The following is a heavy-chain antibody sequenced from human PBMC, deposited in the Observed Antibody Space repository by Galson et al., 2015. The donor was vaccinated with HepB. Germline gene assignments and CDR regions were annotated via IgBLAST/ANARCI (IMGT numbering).Heavy chain of an antibody. J-gene: IGHJ4*02. CDR1: GDSVSRNIAT. V-gene: IGHV6-1*01. CDR2: TYYRSEWSN. D-gene: IGHD6-19*01. Sequence: CAISGDSVSRNIATWNWVRQSPSRGLEWLGRTYYRSEWSNDYATSLKSRIVINPDTSKNQFSLQLNSVTPEDTAVYYCARGGSAVAGPGLDYWGQGTLVAVSS. CDR3: ARGGSAVAGPGLDY.